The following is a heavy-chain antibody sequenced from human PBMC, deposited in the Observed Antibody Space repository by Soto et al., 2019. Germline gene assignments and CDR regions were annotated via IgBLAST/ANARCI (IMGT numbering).Heavy chain of an antibody. D-gene: IGHD3-16*01. V-gene: IGHV4-30-4*01. CDR1: GGSISSGDYY. CDR2: IYYSGST. J-gene: IGHJ5*02. Sequence: SETLSLTCTVSGGSISSGDYYWSWIRQPPGKGLEWIGYIYYSGSTYYNPSLKSRVTISVDTSKNQFSLKLSSVTAADTAVYYCARDVLGRLESQDNWFAPGGQGTVVTVS. CDR3: ARDVLGRLESQDNWFAP.